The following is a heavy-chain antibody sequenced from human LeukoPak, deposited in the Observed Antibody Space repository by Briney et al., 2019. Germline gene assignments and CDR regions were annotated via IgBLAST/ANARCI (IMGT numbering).Heavy chain of an antibody. D-gene: IGHD3-22*01. CDR2: VFRDGSA. Sequence: SETLSLTCAVSGFSISSGYYWGWIRQPPGKGLVWIGSVFRDGSAFYNPSLKSRVSLSVDTSTMKFSLRLTSVTADDTAVYYCARLTYSFTGSGYHYFDHWGQGALVSVSS. J-gene: IGHJ4*02. CDR1: GFSISSGYY. V-gene: IGHV4-38-2*01. CDR3: ARLTYSFTGSGYHYFDH.